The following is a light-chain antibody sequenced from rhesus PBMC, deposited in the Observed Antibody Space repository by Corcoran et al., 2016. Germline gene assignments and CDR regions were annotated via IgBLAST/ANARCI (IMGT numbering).Light chain of an antibody. CDR2: WGS. CDR1: QSLSYSSNNKNY. CDR3: QQYYRSPLT. Sequence: DIVMTQSPDSLAVSLGERVTINCKSSQSLSYSSNNKNYLAWYQQKPGQDPKLLIYWGSTRESGVPNRFDGIGSGQNCTLTSSGLQAEDVAVYYCQQYYRSPLTFGGGTKVEIK. J-gene: IGKJ4*01. V-gene: IGKV4-1*01.